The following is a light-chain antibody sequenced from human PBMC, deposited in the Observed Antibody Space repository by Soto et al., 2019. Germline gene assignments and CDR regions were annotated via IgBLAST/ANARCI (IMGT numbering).Light chain of an antibody. V-gene: IGKV4-1*01. CDR1: QSVLYSSNNKNY. Sequence: DIVMTQSPDSLAVSLGERATINCKSSQSVLYSSNNKNYLAWYQQKPGQPPKLLIYWASTRESGVPDRFSGSGSGTDFTLPISSLQAEDVAVYYRQQYDSTPAWTFGQGTKVEIK. J-gene: IGKJ1*01. CDR3: QQYDSTPAWT. CDR2: WAS.